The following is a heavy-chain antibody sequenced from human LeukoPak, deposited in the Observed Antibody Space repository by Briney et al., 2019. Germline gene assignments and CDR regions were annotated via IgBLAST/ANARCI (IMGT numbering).Heavy chain of an antibody. D-gene: IGHD6-13*01. CDR3: ARGPRAAADDY. V-gene: IGHV1-3*01. CDR1: GYTFTSYA. J-gene: IGHJ4*02. CDR2: INPVNGNT. Sequence: ASVKVSCKASGYTFTSYAVHWVRQVPGQRLEWMGWINPVNGNTKYSQKFQGRVTITRDTSASTAYMELSSLTSEDTAVYYCARGPRAAADDYWGQGTLVTVSS.